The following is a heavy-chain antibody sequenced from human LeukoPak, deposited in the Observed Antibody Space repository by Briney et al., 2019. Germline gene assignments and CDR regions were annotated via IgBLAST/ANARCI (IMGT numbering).Heavy chain of an antibody. Sequence: SETLSLTCTVSGGSISSSYYWGWIRQPPGKGLEWIGSIYYSGSTYYNPSLKSRVTISVDTSKNQFSLKLSSVTAADTAVYYCARAKDIVVVVAASNWFDPWGQGTLVTVSS. CDR1: GGSISSSYY. V-gene: IGHV4-39*07. CDR3: ARAKDIVVVVAASNWFDP. D-gene: IGHD2-15*01. CDR2: IYYSGST. J-gene: IGHJ5*02.